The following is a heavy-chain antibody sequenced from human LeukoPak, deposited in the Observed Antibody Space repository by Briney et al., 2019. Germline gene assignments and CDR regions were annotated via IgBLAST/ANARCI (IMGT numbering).Heavy chain of an antibody. D-gene: IGHD4-11*01. CDR2: IYTSGST. CDR1: GGSISSYY. J-gene: IGHJ6*02. CDR3: ARDNTATVTTGYYYYGMDV. Sequence: SQTLSLTCTVSGGSISSYYWSWIRQPAGKGLEWIGRIYTSGSTNYNPSLKSRVTMSVDTSKNQFSLKLSSVTAADTAVYYCARDNTATVTTGYYYYGMDVWGHGTTVTVSS. V-gene: IGHV4-4*07.